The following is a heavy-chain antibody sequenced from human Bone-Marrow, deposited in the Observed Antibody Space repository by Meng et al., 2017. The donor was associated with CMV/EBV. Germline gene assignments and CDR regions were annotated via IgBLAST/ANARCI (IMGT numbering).Heavy chain of an antibody. CDR1: GYTFTGYY. CDR2: TNPNSGGT. D-gene: IGHD6-19*01. Sequence: ASVKVSCKASGYTFTGYYMHWVRQAPGQGLEWMGWTNPNSGGTNYAQKFQGRVTMTRDTSISTAYMELSRLRSDDTAVYYCASGWNYYYYGMDVWGQGTLVTVSS. J-gene: IGHJ6*02. CDR3: ASGWNYYYYGMDV. V-gene: IGHV1-2*02.